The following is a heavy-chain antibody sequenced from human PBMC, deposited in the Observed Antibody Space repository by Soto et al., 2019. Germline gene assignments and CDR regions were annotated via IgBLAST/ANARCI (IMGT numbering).Heavy chain of an antibody. V-gene: IGHV3-73*02. D-gene: IGHD4-4*01. CDR2: IRSKANSYAT. CDR3: TRLGAYSNYVPNWFDP. J-gene: IGHJ5*02. Sequence: EVQLVESGGGLVQPGGSLKLSCAASGFTFSGSAMHWVRQASGKGLEWVGRIRSKANSYATAYAASVKGRFTISRDDSKNTAYLQMNSLKTEDTAVYYCTRLGAYSNYVPNWFDPWGQGTLVTVSS. CDR1: GFTFSGSA.